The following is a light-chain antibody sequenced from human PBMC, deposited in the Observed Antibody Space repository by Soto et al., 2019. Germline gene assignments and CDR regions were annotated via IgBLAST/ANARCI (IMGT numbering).Light chain of an antibody. Sequence: EIMLTQSPGTLSLSPWEIATLSCRASQTVTRSYLAWYQQKPGQAPRLLIYGASTRATGIPARFSGSGSGTDFTLTISRLEPEDFAVYYCQQYGSSPPVTFGQGTKVDI. CDR2: GAS. J-gene: IGKJ1*01. CDR3: QQYGSSPPVT. CDR1: QTVTRSY. V-gene: IGKV3-20*01.